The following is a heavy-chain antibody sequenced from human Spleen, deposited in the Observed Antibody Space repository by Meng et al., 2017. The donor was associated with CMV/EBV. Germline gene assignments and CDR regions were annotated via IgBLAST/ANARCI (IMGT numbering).Heavy chain of an antibody. CDR2: IRFDGINK. CDR1: GFEFSSYG. V-gene: IGHV3-30*02. J-gene: IGHJ3*02. D-gene: IGHD3-16*01. CDR3: ARGGIRDAFDI. Sequence: GESLKISCAASGFEFSSYGMHWVRQAPGKGLEWVAFIRFDGINKYYADSVKGRFTISRDNSKNTLYLRMNSLRPEDTAVYYCARGGIRDAFDIWGQGTVVTVSS.